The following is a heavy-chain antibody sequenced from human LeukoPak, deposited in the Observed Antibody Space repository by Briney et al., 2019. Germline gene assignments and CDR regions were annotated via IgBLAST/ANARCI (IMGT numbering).Heavy chain of an antibody. CDR2: INTGNGDT. CDR1: GYTFTTYA. D-gene: IGHD5-12*01. J-gene: IGHJ4*02. V-gene: IGHV1-3*04. CDR3: ARREGSGHEFGYDY. Sequence: ASVKVSCKPSGYTFTTYALHWVRQAPGQRLEWMGWINTGNGDTRYSQQFQGRVTITRDTSASTAYMELSSLRSEDTAVYYCARREGSGHEFGYDYWGQGTLVTVSS.